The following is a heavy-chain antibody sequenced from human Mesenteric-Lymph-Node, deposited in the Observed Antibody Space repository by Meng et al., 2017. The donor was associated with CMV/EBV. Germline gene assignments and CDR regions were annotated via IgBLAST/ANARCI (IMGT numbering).Heavy chain of an antibody. Sequence: GGSLRLSCAASGFIFSGYYMNWIRQAPGKGLEWVAYISGNGMSIDYADSAKGRFTISRDNAKNSLFLHMNSLSVEDTAVYYCARDPYSIAVAGKGEFDDWGQGTLVTVSS. D-gene: IGHD6-19*01. CDR2: ISGNGMSI. CDR1: GFIFSGYY. V-gene: IGHV3-11*01. J-gene: IGHJ4*02. CDR3: ARDPYSIAVAGKGEFDD.